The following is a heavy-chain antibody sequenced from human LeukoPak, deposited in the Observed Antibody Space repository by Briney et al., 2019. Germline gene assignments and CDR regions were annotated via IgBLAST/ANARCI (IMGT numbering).Heavy chain of an antibody. CDR1: GFTLSSYL. CDR2: INLDGSEK. Sequence: GALRLSFAPSGFTLSSYLITLVRQAPGEGLELVANINLDGSEKNYVDSVKGRFTTSRDNAQNSLYLQMNSLRAEDTAVYYCAREGYYGDYFHYFDYWAREPWSPSPQ. V-gene: IGHV3-7*01. CDR3: AREGYYGDYFHYFDY. D-gene: IGHD4-17*01. J-gene: IGHJ4*02.